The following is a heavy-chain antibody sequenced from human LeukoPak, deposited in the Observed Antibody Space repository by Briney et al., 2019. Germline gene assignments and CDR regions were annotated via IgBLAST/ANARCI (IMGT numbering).Heavy chain of an antibody. CDR2: IGPHSTFT. J-gene: IGHJ4*02. V-gene: IGHV1-2*02. CDR3: VREGEGPLSKDFDY. Sequence: ASVKVSCKSSGFTFTDHYIHWVRQGPGQGLEWMGYIGPHSTFTSSPQEFQGRVTMSRDASMSTAYMELTRLTSDDTAVYYCVREGEGPLSKDFDYWGQGTLVTVSS. D-gene: IGHD2/OR15-2a*01. CDR1: GFTFTDHY.